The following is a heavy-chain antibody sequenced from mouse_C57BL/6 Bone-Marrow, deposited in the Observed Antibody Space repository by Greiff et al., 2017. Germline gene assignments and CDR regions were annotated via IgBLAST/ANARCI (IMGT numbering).Heavy chain of an antibody. CDR3: ASQTYYYVYWYFDF. CDR1: GYTFTGYW. CDR2: ILPGSGST. Sequence: QVQLQQSGAELMKPGASVKLSCKATGYTFTGYWIAWVKQRPGHGLEWIGEILPGSGSTNYNEKFKGKATFPADTSSNTAYMQLSSLTTEDSAIYYGASQTYYYVYWYFDFGGTGTTVTVSS. V-gene: IGHV1-9*01. J-gene: IGHJ1*03. D-gene: IGHD1-1*01.